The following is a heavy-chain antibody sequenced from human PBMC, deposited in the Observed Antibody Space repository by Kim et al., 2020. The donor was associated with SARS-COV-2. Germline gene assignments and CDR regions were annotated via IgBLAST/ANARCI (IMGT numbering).Heavy chain of an antibody. J-gene: IGHJ4*02. V-gene: IGHV4-39*07. CDR2: GST. Sequence: GSTYYNPTLKSRVTISVDTSKSQFSLKLSSVTAADTAVYYCAREGILPDYWGQGTLVTVSS. D-gene: IGHD2-2*01. CDR3: AREGILPDY.